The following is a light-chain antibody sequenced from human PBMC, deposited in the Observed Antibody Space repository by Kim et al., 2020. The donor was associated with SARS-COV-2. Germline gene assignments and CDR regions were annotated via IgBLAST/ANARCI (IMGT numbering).Light chain of an antibody. Sequence: SVAVGQTVRITCQGDSLRSYYASWYQQKPGQAPVRVIYGKNNRPSGIPDRFSGSSSGNTASLTITGAQAEDEADYYCNSRDSSAVVFGGGTQLTVL. CDR2: GKN. CDR1: SLRSYY. CDR3: NSRDSSAVV. J-gene: IGLJ2*01. V-gene: IGLV3-19*01.